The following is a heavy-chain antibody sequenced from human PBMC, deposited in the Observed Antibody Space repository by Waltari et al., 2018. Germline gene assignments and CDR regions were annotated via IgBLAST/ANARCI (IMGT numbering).Heavy chain of an antibody. Sequence: EVQLLESGGGLVQPGGSLRLSCTASGFTFSSFSMSWVRQAPGKWLEWVSSIGSSGANTYYANSVKGRFTVSRDNSKNTVYLQINSLRAEDTATYYCVKDRPDRPIDYWGQGTLVTVSS. CDR2: IGSSGANT. CDR1: GFTFSSFS. CDR3: VKDRPDRPIDY. J-gene: IGHJ4*02. V-gene: IGHV3-23*01.